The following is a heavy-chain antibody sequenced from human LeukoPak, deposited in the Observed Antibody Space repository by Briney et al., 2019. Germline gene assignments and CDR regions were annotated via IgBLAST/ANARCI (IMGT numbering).Heavy chain of an antibody. D-gene: IGHD6-13*01. J-gene: IGHJ4*02. CDR2: IIPIFGTA. CDR1: GGTFSSYA. Sequence: GASVKVSCKASGGTFSSYAISWVRQAPGQGLEWMGGIIPIFGTANYAQKFQGRVTITADKSTTTAYMELSRLRYDDTAVYFCARDFQSSRWYDGPGHYFDYWGQGTLVTVSS. V-gene: IGHV1-69*06. CDR3: ARDFQSSRWYDGPGHYFDY.